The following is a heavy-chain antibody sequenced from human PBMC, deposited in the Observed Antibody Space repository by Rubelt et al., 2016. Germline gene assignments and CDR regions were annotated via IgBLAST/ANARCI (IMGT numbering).Heavy chain of an antibody. CDR1: GGSISSGNYY. V-gene: IGHV4-39*02. Sequence: QLQLQESGPGLVKPSETLSLTCTVSGGSISSGNYYWGWIRQPPGKGLEWIGNIYYNGRPQYSPSLTRRVTLSVETSRNLISRKLTSVTAADTTVYYCAGLYSGSYLMDYWGQGALVTVSS. CDR3: AGLYSGSYLMDY. D-gene: IGHD1-26*01. J-gene: IGHJ4*02. CDR2: IYYNGRP.